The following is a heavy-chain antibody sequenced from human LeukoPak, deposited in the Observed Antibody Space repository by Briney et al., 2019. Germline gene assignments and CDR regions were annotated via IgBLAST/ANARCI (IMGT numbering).Heavy chain of an antibody. J-gene: IGHJ6*02. Sequence: GRSLRLSCAASGFTFSSYAMHWVRQAPGKGPEWVAVISYDGSNKYYADSVRGRFTISRDNSKNTLYLQMNSLRAEDTAVYYCARDSEMVYAFYYYGMDVWGQGTTVTVSS. D-gene: IGHD2-8*01. CDR2: ISYDGSNK. CDR1: GFTFSSYA. V-gene: IGHV3-30-3*01. CDR3: ARDSEMVYAFYYYGMDV.